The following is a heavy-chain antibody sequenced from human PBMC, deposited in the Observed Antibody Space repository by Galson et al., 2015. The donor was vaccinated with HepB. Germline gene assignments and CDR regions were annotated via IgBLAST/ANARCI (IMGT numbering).Heavy chain of an antibody. D-gene: IGHD3-22*01. CDR1: GFTFSSYS. V-gene: IGHV3-21*01. CDR3: ARVPYYYDSSEVVFWYFDL. Sequence: SLRLSCAASGFTFSSYSMNWVRQAPGKGLEWVSSISSSSSYIYYADSVKGRFTISRDNAKNSLYLQMNSLRAEDTAVYYCARVPYYYDSSEVVFWYFDLWGRGTLVTVSS. J-gene: IGHJ2*01. CDR2: ISSSSSYI.